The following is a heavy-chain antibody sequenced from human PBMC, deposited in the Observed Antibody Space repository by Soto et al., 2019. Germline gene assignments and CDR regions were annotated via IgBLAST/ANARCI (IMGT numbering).Heavy chain of an antibody. CDR1: GGTFSSYA. Sequence: SVKVSCKASGGTFSSYAISWVRQAPGQGLEWMGGIIPIFGTANYAQKFQGRVTITADESTSTAYMGLSSLRSEDTAVYYCARVAARRGEYFDYWGQGTLVTVSS. CDR2: IIPIFGTA. V-gene: IGHV1-69*13. J-gene: IGHJ4*02. D-gene: IGHD6-6*01. CDR3: ARVAARRGEYFDY.